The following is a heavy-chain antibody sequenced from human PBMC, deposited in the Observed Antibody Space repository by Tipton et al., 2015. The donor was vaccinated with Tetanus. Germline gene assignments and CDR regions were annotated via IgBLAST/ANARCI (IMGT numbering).Heavy chain of an antibody. CDR2: VYYDGSA. Sequence: LRLSCAASGFTFSSYSMNWIRQPPGEGLEWIASVYYDGSAYTNPSLKSRIAISIDTSGSQFSLKVHSVTAADTAFYYCTRHVVEAVPRWFDPWGQGTLVTVSS. D-gene: IGHD2-2*01. CDR3: TRHVVEAVPRWFDP. CDR1: GFTFSSYS. J-gene: IGHJ5*02. V-gene: IGHV4-59*05.